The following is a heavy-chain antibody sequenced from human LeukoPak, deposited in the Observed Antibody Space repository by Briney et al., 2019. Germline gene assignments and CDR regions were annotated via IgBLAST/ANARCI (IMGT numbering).Heavy chain of an antibody. CDR1: GFTFSSFT. D-gene: IGHD2-2*01. Sequence: LGGSLRLSCAASGFTFSSFTMSWVRQAPGKGLEWVSAISGSGSGTYYADSVKGRFTLSRDNSKNTLFLQMNSLRAEDTAVYYCANSPIVVVPYYGMDVWGQGTTVTVSS. CDR2: ISGSGSGT. V-gene: IGHV3-23*01. J-gene: IGHJ6*02. CDR3: ANSPIVVVPYYGMDV.